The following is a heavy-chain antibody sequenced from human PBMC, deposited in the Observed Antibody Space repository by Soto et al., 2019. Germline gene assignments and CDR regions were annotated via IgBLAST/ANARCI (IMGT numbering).Heavy chain of an antibody. D-gene: IGHD6-19*01. J-gene: IGHJ6*02. V-gene: IGHV4-59*01. CDR3: ARFQAVAGMHDYYYYYGMDV. Sequence: XASLSLACTVSGGSISSYYGSWIRQPPGKGLEWIGYIYYSVSTNYNPSLKSRVTISVDTSKNQFSLKLSSVTAADTAVYYCARFQAVAGMHDYYYYYGMDVWGQGTTVTVSS. CDR2: IYYSVST. CDR1: GGSISSYY.